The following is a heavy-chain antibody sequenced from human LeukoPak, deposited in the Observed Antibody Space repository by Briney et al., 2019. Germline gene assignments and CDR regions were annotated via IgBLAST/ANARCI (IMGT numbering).Heavy chain of an antibody. Sequence: KPSETLSLTCAVYGGSFSGYYWSWIRQPPGKGLEWIGEINHSGSTNYNPSLKSRVTISVDTSKNQFSLKLSSVTAADTTVYYCARALTYFYGMDVWGQGTTVTVSS. D-gene: IGHD3-9*01. CDR1: GGSFSGYY. V-gene: IGHV4-34*01. CDR3: ARALTYFYGMDV. CDR2: INHSGST. J-gene: IGHJ6*02.